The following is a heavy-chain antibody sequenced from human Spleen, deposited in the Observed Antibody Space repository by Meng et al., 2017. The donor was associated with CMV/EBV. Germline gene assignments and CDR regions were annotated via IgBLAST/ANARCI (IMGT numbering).Heavy chain of an antibody. Sequence: TFSSYASSWVRQAPGQGLEWMGGIIPIFGTANYAQKFQGRVTITTDESTSTAYMELSSLRSEDTAVYYCARDYCSSTSCYSGDWFDPWGQGTLVTVSS. CDR3: ARDYCSSTSCYSGDWFDP. J-gene: IGHJ5*02. D-gene: IGHD2-2*01. CDR2: IIPIFGTA. CDR1: TFSSYA. V-gene: IGHV1-69*05.